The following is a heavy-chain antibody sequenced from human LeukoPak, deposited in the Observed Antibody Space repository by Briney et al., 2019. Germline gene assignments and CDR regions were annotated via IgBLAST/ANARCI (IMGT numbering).Heavy chain of an antibody. CDR2: ISSSSSYI. V-gene: IGHV3-21*01. J-gene: IGHJ4*02. CDR1: GFTFSSYS. Sequence: PGGSLRLSCAASGFTFSSYSMNWVRQAPGKGLEWVSSISSSSSYIYYADSVKGRFTISRDNAKNSLYLQMNSLRAEDTAVYYCARDLSFGSSSLMVFDYWGQGTLVTVSS. D-gene: IGHD6-6*01. CDR3: ARDLSFGSSSLMVFDY.